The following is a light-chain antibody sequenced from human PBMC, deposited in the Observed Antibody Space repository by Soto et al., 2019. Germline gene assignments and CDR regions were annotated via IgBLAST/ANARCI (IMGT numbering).Light chain of an antibody. CDR1: QGIINN. V-gene: IGKV1-27*01. J-gene: IGKJ4*02. CDR3: QKYDSAPLT. CDR2: AAS. Sequence: DIQMTQSTSSLSASVGDRVTITCRASQGIINNLAWYQQRPGKVPKLLIYAASTLQSEVPSRFSGSGSGTDFTLTISSLQPEDVATYYCQKYDSAPLTFGGGTKVEIK.